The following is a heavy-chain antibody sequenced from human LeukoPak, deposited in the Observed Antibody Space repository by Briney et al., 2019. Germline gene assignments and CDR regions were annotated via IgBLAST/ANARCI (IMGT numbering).Heavy chain of an antibody. D-gene: IGHD4-17*01. V-gene: IGHV4-34*01. Sequence: SETLSLTCAVYGGSFSGYYWSWIRQPPGKGLEWIGEINHSGSTNYNPSLKSRATISVDTSKNQLSLKLSSVTAADTAVYYCARGLDGPDAFDIWGQGTMVTVSS. CDR1: GGSFSGYY. CDR3: ARGLDGPDAFDI. J-gene: IGHJ3*02. CDR2: INHSGST.